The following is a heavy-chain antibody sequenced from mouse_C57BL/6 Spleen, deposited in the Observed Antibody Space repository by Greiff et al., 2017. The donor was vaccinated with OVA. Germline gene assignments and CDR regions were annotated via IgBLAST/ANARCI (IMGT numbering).Heavy chain of an antibody. Sequence: EVQGVESGGDLVKPGGSLKLSCAASGFTFSSYGMSWVRQTPDKRLEWVATISSGGSYTYYPDSVKGRFTISRDNAKNTLYLQMSSLKSEDTAMYYCARHRQPTVDAMDYWGQGTSVTVAS. V-gene: IGHV5-6*01. D-gene: IGHD6-5*01. CDR2: ISSGGSYT. CDR3: ARHRQPTVDAMDY. CDR1: GFTFSSYG. J-gene: IGHJ4*01.